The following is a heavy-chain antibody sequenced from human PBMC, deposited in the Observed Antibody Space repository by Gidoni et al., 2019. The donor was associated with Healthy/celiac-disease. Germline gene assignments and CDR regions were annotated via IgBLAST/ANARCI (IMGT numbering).Heavy chain of an antibody. Sequence: EVQLVESGGGLVKPGGSLRLSCAASGFTFSNAWMNWLRQAPGKGLEWAGRIKSKTDGGTTDYAAPVKGRFTISRDDSKNTLYLQMNSLKTEDTAVYYCTYYDSSGYYYAPEYYWGQGTLVTVSS. CDR1: GFTFSNAW. D-gene: IGHD3-22*01. V-gene: IGHV3-15*07. J-gene: IGHJ4*02. CDR3: TYYDSSGYYYAPEYY. CDR2: IKSKTDGGTT.